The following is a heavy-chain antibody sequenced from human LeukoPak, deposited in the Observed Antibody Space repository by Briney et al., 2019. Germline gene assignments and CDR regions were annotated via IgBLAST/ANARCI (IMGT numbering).Heavy chain of an antibody. J-gene: IGHJ4*02. V-gene: IGHV3-7*01. CDR2: ITPDGSDR. CDR3: VPGGLAVSGIDY. Sequence: ESGGSLRLSCAVSGFTFNNYWMSWVRQAPGKGLEWVASITPDGSDRYYVDSLKGRVTISRDNTKSSLYLQLNSLRAEDTAVYYCVPGGLAVSGIDYWGQGALVTVSS. D-gene: IGHD6-19*01. CDR1: GFTFNNYW.